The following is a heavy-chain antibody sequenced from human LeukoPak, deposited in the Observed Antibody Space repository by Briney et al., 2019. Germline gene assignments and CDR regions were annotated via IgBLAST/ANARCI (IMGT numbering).Heavy chain of an antibody. CDR3: ASPFSSSSSYFDY. V-gene: IGHV4-59*04. D-gene: IGHD6-6*01. CDR1: GDSISNYF. Sequence: PSETLSLTCTVSGDSISNYFWNWIRQPPGKGLEWIGYIYYSGSTYYNPSLKSRVTISVDTSKNQFSLKLSSVTAADTAVYYCASPFSSSSSYFDYWGQGTLVTVSS. J-gene: IGHJ4*02. CDR2: IYYSGST.